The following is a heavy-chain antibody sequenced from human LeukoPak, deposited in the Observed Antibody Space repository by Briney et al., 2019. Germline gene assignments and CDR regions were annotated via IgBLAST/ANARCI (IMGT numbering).Heavy chain of an antibody. Sequence: GGSLRLSCAASGFTFSSYEMNWVRQAPGKGLEWVSVIYSGGSTYYADSVKGRFTISRDNSKNTLYLQMNSLRAEDTAVYYCARDRGYCSGGSCSPGYWGQGTLVTVSS. CDR2: IYSGGST. J-gene: IGHJ4*02. CDR3: ARDRGYCSGGSCSPGY. CDR1: GFTFSSYE. D-gene: IGHD2-15*01. V-gene: IGHV3-66*01.